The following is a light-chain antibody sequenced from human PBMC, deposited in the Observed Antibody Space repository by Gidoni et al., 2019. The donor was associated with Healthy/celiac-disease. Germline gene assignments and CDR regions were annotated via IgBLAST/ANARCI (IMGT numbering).Light chain of an antibody. CDR2: AAS. J-gene: IGKJ4*01. CDR3: QQTYSSPRT. Sequence: DIQMTQSPSSLSASVGDRVTITCRASQSISNYLNWYQQKPGKAPKVLIYAASSLQSGVPSRFSGSGSGTDFTLTINSLQPADFATYYCQQTYSSPRTFGGGTKVEIK. V-gene: IGKV1-39*01. CDR1: QSISNY.